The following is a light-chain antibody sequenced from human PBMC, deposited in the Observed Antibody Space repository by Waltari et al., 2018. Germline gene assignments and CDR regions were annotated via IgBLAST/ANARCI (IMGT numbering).Light chain of an antibody. CDR3: QHYLRLPVT. V-gene: IGKV3-20*01. CDR1: QSVSRA. Sequence: DIVFTPSPVTLSLSRGATATVSCRASQSVSRALAWYQQKPGQAPRLLIYGASTRATGIPDRFSGSGSGTYFSLTISRLEPDDFAVYYCQHYLRLPVTFGQGTTVEI. CDR2: GAS. J-gene: IGKJ1*01.